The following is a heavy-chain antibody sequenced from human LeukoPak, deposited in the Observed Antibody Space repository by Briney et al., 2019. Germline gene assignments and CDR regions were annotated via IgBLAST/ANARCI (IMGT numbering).Heavy chain of an antibody. CDR3: ARDSSWSAFDY. CDR1: GGSFSGYY. V-gene: IGHV4-34*01. J-gene: IGHJ4*02. Sequence: PSETLSLTCAVYGGSFSGYYWSWIRQPPGKGLEWIGEINHSGSTNYNPSLKSRVTISVDTSKNQFSLKLSSVTAADTAVYYCARDSSWSAFDYWGQGTLVSVSS. CDR2: INHSGST.